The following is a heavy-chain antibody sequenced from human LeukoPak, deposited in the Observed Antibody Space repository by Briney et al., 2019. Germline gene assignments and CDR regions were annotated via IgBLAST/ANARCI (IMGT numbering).Heavy chain of an antibody. J-gene: IGHJ5*02. D-gene: IGHD5-18*01. CDR3: ASLDTAKQPLANH. V-gene: IGHV3-7*03. CDR2: IREERGQE. CDR1: GLTVSNHW. Sequence: GSLRLSCVASGLTVSNHWMSWVRQAPGKGLEWVANIREERGQEYYVDSVKGRFTISKNSAKNSLYLQMNTLRVEDTAMYYCASLDTAKQPLANHWGQGTLVTVSS.